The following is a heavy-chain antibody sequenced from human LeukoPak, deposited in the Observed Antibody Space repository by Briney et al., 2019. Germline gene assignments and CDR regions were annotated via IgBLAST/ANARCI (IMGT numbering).Heavy chain of an antibody. V-gene: IGHV3-7*03. CDR3: ASELVVGY. CDR2: INEDGSVK. J-gene: IGHJ4*02. CDR1: GLIVNYYY. D-gene: IGHD1-26*01. Sequence: PGGSMRLSCVASGLIVNYYYMSWVRQAPGKGLEWVANINEDGSVKDYVDSVKGRFTISRDNAKNSLYLQMNSLRDEDTAVYYCASELVVGYWGLGTLVTVSS.